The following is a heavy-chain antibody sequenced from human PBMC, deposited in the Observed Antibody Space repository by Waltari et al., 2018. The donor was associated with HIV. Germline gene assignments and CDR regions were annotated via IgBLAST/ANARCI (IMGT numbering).Heavy chain of an antibody. V-gene: IGHV5-10-1*01. D-gene: IGHD3-9*01. CDR1: GYSFTSYW. Sequence: VQGGAEVKKPGESLRISCKGSGYSFTSYWISWVRQMPGKGLEWMGRIDPSDYYTNYSPSFQGHVTISADKSISTAYLQWSSLKAADTAMYYCARHRDPRYFPYYYYGMDGWGQGTTVTVSS. CDR3: ARHRDPRYFPYYYYGMDG. CDR2: IDPSDYYT. J-gene: IGHJ6*02.